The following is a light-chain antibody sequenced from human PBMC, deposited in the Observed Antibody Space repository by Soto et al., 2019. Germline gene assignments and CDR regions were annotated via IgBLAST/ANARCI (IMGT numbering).Light chain of an antibody. V-gene: IGKV3-11*01. CDR1: QSVSSY. Sequence: EIVLTPSPATLALSPWEGATLSCSASQSVSSYLAWYQHKPGQAPRLLIYDASNRATGIPARFSGSGSGTDFTLTISSLEPEDFAVYYCQQRSNWPAITFGQGTRLEIK. CDR2: DAS. J-gene: IGKJ5*01. CDR3: QQRSNWPAIT.